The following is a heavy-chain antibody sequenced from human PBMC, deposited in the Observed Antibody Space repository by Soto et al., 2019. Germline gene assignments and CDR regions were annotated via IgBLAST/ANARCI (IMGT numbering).Heavy chain of an antibody. J-gene: IGHJ6*03. V-gene: IGHV6-1*01. CDR3: AREEGDIVVVVAATPGYYYMDV. Sequence: SQTLSLTCAISGDRVSSNSAAWNWIRQSPSRGLEWLGRTYYRSKWYNDYAVSVKSRITINPDTSKNQFSLQLNSVTPEDTAVYYCAREEGDIVVVVAATPGYYYMDVWGKGTTVTVSS. CDR1: GDRVSSNSAA. CDR2: TYYRSKWYN. D-gene: IGHD2-15*01.